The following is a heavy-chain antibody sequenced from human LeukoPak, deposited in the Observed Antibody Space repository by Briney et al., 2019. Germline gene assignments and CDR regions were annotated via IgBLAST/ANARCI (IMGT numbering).Heavy chain of an antibody. CDR3: ASSGDGYGDLAH. J-gene: IGHJ4*02. Sequence: ASVKVSCKASGYTFTSYAMNWVRQAPGQGLEWMGWINTNTGNPTYVRGFTGRFAFSLDTSVNTAYLQISSLKAEDTAVYYCASSGDGYGDLAHWGQGTLVTVSS. V-gene: IGHV7-4-1*02. D-gene: IGHD4-17*01. CDR2: INTNTGNP. CDR1: GYTFTSYA.